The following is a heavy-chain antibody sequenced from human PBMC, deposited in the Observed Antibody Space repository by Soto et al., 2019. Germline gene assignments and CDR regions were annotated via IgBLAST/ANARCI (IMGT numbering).Heavy chain of an antibody. CDR2: ISAYNGNT. J-gene: IGHJ6*02. Sequence: ASLKVSCKASGYTFTSFGISWVRQAPGQGLEWMGWISAYNGNTNYAQNFQGRVTMTTDGPTSTAHMELRSLRSEDTAVYYCGIQPLVPAARYVMDFWGQGTTFTVSS. CDR1: GYTFTSFG. D-gene: IGHD2-2*01. V-gene: IGHV1-18*01. CDR3: GIQPLVPAARYVMDF.